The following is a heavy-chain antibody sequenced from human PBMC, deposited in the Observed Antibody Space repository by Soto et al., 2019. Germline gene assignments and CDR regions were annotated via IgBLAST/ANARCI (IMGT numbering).Heavy chain of an antibody. V-gene: IGHV1-18*01. CDR1: GYTFTSYG. D-gene: IGHD3-22*01. Sequence: ASVKVSCKASGYTFTSYGISWVRQAPGQGLEWMGWISAYNGNTNYAQKLQGRVTMTTDTSTSTAYMELRSLRSDDTAVYYCARGYDSSGYYSTPSVLFDPWGQGTLVTVSS. CDR3: ARGYDSSGYYSTPSVLFDP. J-gene: IGHJ5*02. CDR2: ISAYNGNT.